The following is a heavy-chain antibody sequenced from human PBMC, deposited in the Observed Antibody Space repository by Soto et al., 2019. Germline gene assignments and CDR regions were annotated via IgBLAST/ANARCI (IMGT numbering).Heavy chain of an antibody. J-gene: IGHJ3*02. Sequence: SLRLSCAASGFTFSSYAMYWVRQAPGKGLEWVAVISYDGSNIYYADSVKGRFTISRDNSKNTLYLQMNSLRAEDTAAHYCARDSRATGAGAFDIWGLGTMVTVSS. V-gene: IGHV3-30-3*01. CDR1: GFTFSSYA. CDR3: ARDSRATGAGAFDI. CDR2: ISYDGSNI. D-gene: IGHD1-26*01.